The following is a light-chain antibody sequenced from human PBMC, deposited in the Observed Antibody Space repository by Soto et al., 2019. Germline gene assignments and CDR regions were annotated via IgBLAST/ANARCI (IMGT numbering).Light chain of an antibody. CDR3: QHMRT. CDR1: QNINNW. Sequence: MTQSPATLSVSPGERATLSCRASQNINNWIAWYQQKPGKAPKFLIYDASTLESGVPSRFSGSGFGTEFSLTISSLQPDDFGSYYCQHMRTFGQGTKVDIK. V-gene: IGKV1-5*01. J-gene: IGKJ1*01. CDR2: DAS.